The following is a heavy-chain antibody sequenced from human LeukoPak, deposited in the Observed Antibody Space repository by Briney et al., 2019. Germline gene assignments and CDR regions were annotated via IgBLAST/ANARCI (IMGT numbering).Heavy chain of an antibody. CDR1: GYTFSGYY. Sequence: ASVKVSCKASGYTFSGYYIHWVRQAPGRGLEWVGWINARNGDTNYAQKFQGRVILTRDTSITTSYMEVISLTFEDTAVYYCARASLASAGTRFWGQGTLVIVSS. V-gene: IGHV1-2*02. J-gene: IGHJ1*01. CDR3: ARASLASAGTRF. D-gene: IGHD6-13*01. CDR2: INARNGDT.